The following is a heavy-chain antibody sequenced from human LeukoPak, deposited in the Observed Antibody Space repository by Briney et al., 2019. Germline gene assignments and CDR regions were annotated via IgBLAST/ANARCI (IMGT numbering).Heavy chain of an antibody. Sequence: PSETLSLTCTVSGGSISSFYWSWIRQPRGRGLEWIGYIYYSGSTNYNPSLKSRVTISVDTSKNQFSLKLSSVTAADTAVYYCARDFGLNYYFGHWGQGTLVTVSS. CDR3: ARDFGLNYYFGH. J-gene: IGHJ4*02. CDR2: IYYSGST. V-gene: IGHV4-59*01. CDR1: GGSISSFY. D-gene: IGHD3-3*01.